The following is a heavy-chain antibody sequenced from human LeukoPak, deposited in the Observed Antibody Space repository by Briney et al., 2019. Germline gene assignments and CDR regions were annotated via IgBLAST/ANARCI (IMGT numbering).Heavy chain of an antibody. D-gene: IGHD6-19*01. V-gene: IGHV1-46*01. CDR2: INPSGGST. CDR3: ARVGGVAVAFDY. J-gene: IGHJ4*02. Sequence: ASVKVSCKASGYTFTSYYMHWVRLAPGQGLEWMGIINPSGGSTSYAQKFQGRVTMTRDTSTSTVYMELSSLRSEDTAVYYCARVGGVAVAFDYWGQGTLVTVSS. CDR1: GYTFTSYY.